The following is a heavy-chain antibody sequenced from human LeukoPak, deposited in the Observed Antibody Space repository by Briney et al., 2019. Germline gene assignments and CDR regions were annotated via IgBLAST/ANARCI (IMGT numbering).Heavy chain of an antibody. J-gene: IGHJ4*02. V-gene: IGHV4-39*07. D-gene: IGHD3-3*01. CDR3: ATPITIFGVVNAYFDY. Sequence: SETLSLTCTVSGGSISSSGYYWGWIRQPPGKGLEWIGSIYYSGSTYYNPSLKSRVTISVDTSKNQFSLKLSSVTAADTAVYYCATPITIFGVVNAYFDYWGQGTLVTVSS. CDR2: IYYSGST. CDR1: GGSISSSGYY.